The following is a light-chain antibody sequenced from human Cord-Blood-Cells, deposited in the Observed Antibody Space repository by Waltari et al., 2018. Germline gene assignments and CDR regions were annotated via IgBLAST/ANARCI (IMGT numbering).Light chain of an antibody. CDR2: EVS. V-gene: IGLV2-14*01. Sequence: QSALTQPASVSGSPGQSITISCTGTSSDVGGYNYVSWYQQHPGKAPKLMIYEVSNRFSGSKSGNTASLTISGLQAEDEADYYCSSYTSSSTYVFRTGTKVTVL. J-gene: IGLJ1*01. CDR3: SSYTSSSTYV. CDR1: SSDVGGYNY.